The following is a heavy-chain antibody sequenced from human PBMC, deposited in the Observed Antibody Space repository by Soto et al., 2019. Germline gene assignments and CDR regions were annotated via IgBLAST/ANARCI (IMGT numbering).Heavy chain of an antibody. Sequence: QVQVVQSGAEVKKPGSSVKVSCKASGGTFSDYAISWVRQAPGQGLEWMGGIIPLTETPVYAQTVQGRLTITADAPTSVAYMELSTLRSDDTAVDYCAIGTRNSWSCDFWGQGTLVTVSS. CDR3: AIGTRNSWSCDF. CDR1: GGTFSDYA. D-gene: IGHD6-13*01. CDR2: IIPLTETP. V-gene: IGHV1-69*01. J-gene: IGHJ4*02.